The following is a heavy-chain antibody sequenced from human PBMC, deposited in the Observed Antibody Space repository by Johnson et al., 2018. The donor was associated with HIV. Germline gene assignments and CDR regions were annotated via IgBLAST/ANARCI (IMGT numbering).Heavy chain of an antibody. CDR2: IWYDGSNK. V-gene: IGHV3-33*06. Sequence: QVQLVESGGGVVQPGRSLRLSCAASGFTFSSYGIHWVRQAPGKGLEWVAVIWYDGSNKYYADSVKGRFTISRDNSTNTLYLQMNRLRAEDTVGYYCSKDLAPYRTVVKSRDAFDIWGQGTMVTVSS. CDR3: SKDLAPYRTVVKSRDAFDI. CDR1: GFTFSSYG. D-gene: IGHD4-23*01. J-gene: IGHJ3*02.